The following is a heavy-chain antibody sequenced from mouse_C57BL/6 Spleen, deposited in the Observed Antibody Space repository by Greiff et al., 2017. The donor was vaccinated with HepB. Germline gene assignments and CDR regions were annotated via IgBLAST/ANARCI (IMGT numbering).Heavy chain of an antibody. Sequence: VQLQQSGAELVRPGTSVKVSCKASGYAFTNYLIEWVKQRPGQGLEWIGVINPGSGGTNYNEKFKGKATLTADKSSSTAYMQLSSLTSEDSAVYFCARRGGSSYGFAYWGQGTLVTVSA. D-gene: IGHD1-1*01. CDR2: INPGSGGT. CDR1: GYAFTNYL. V-gene: IGHV1-54*01. CDR3: ARRGGSSYGFAY. J-gene: IGHJ3*01.